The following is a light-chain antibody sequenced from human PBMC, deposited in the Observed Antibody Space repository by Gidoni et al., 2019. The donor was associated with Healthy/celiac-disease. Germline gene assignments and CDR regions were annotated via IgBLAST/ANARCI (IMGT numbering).Light chain of an antibody. CDR3: QQYGSSPPFA. CDR2: GAS. Sequence: VLTQSPGTLSLSPGERATLSCRASQSVSSSYLAWYQQKPGQAPRLLIYGASSRATGIPDRFSGSGSGTDFTLTISRLEPEDFAVYYCQQYGSSPPFAFGPGTKVDIK. CDR1: QSVSSSY. J-gene: IGKJ3*01. V-gene: IGKV3-20*01.